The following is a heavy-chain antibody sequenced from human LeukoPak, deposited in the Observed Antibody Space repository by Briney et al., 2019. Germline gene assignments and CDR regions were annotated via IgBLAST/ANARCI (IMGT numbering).Heavy chain of an antibody. Sequence: GGSLRLPCAASGFTFSSYSMNWVRQAPEKGLEWVSSISSSSSYIYYADSVKGRFTISRDNAKNSLYLQMNSLRAEDTAVYYCARDNTMVRGVFDLNFDPWGQGTLVTVSS. CDR2: ISSSSSYI. V-gene: IGHV3-21*01. CDR1: GFTFSSYS. J-gene: IGHJ5*02. CDR3: ARDNTMVRGVFDLNFDP. D-gene: IGHD3-10*01.